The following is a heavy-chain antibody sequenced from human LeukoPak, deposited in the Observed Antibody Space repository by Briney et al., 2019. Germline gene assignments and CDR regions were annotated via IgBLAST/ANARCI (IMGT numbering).Heavy chain of an antibody. J-gene: IGHJ5*02. D-gene: IGHD1-26*01. CDR2: IDKKDNFYAT. V-gene: IGHV3-73*01. Sequence: PGGSLRLSCAASGFTFSGSAMHWVRQSSGKGLEWVGHIDKKDNFYATTSAASVTGRFTISRDDSKNTAYLQMNSLKTEDTALYYCTRDSGTYNWLDPWGQGTLVTVPS. CDR1: GFTFSGSA. CDR3: TRDSGTYNWLDP.